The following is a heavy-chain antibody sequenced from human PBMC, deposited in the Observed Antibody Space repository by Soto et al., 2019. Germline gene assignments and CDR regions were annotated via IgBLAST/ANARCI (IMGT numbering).Heavy chain of an antibody. V-gene: IGHV1-69*02. CDR3: ASSYGSGYRAFDY. J-gene: IGHJ4*02. CDR1: GDTFTFYS. D-gene: IGHD3-10*01. Sequence: QVQLVQSGAEVKKPGSSVRVSCKASGDTFTFYSINWVRQAPGLGLEWMGRINPILSMSNYAQRFQGRVTMTADKSTSTAYMGLSSLRSGDTAMYFCASSYGSGYRAFDYWGQGALVTVSS. CDR2: INPILSMS.